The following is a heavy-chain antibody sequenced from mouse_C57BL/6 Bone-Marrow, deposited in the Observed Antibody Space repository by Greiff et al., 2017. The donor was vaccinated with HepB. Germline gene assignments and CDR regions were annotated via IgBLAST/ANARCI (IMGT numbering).Heavy chain of an antibody. CDR2: IYPGSGST. CDR3: ARDRWFAY. J-gene: IGHJ3*01. V-gene: IGHV1-55*01. CDR1: GYTFTSYW. Sequence: VQLQQPGAELVKPGASVKMSCKASGYTFTSYWITWVKQRPGQGLEWIGDIYPGSGSTNYNEKFKSKATLTLDTSSSTAYMQLSSLTSEDSAVYYCARDRWFAYWGQGTLVTVSA.